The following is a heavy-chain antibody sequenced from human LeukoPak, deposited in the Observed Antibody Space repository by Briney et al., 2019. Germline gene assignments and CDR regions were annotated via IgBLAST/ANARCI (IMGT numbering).Heavy chain of an antibody. Sequence: GGSLRLSCVASGFTFSSYAMTWVRQAPGKGLEWVSTISGSGINTYYADSVKGRFTISRDNSKNTLYLQMNSLRAEDTAIYFCAKNPSPGGYSTFDYWGQGTLVTVSS. CDR2: ISGSGINT. CDR1: GFTFSSYA. CDR3: AKNPSPGGYSTFDY. J-gene: IGHJ4*02. V-gene: IGHV3-23*01. D-gene: IGHD6-19*01.